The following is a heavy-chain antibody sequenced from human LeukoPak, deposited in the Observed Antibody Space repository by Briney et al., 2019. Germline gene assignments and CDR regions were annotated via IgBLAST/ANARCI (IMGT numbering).Heavy chain of an antibody. CDR1: GGSFSGYY. J-gene: IGHJ4*02. V-gene: IGHV4-34*01. D-gene: IGHD3-9*01. CDR3: ARVLGVRYGY. Sequence: SETLPLTCAVYGGSFSGYYWSWIRQPPGKGLEWIGEINHSGSTNYNPSLKSRVTISVDTSKNQFSLKLSSVTAADTAVYYCARVLGVRYGYWGQGTLVTVSS. CDR2: INHSGST.